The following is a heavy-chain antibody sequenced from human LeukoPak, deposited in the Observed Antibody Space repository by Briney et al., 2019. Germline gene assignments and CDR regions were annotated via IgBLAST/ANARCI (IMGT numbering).Heavy chain of an antibody. D-gene: IGHD2-21*02. CDR1: GFTFSSYA. CDR3: ARVVVTAIPASYYFDY. Sequence: GGSLRLSCAASGFTFSSYAMHWVCQAPGKGLEWVAVISYDRSNKYYADSVKGRFTISRDNSKNTLYLQMNSLRAEDTAVYYCARVVVTAIPASYYFDYWGQGTLVTVSS. CDR2: ISYDRSNK. J-gene: IGHJ4*02. V-gene: IGHV3-30*04.